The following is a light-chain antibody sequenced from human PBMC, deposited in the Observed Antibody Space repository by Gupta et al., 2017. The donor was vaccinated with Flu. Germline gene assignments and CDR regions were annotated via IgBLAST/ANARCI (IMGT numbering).Light chain of an antibody. CDR2: WAS. V-gene: IGKV4-1*01. CDR1: QSVLYSSNNKNY. CDR3: QQYYSTRT. Sequence: DLVMTQSPALLAVSLGERPTINCKSSQSVLYSSNNKNYLAWYQQKPGQPPKLLIYWASTRESGVPDRFSGSGSGTDFTLTISSLQAEDVAVYYCQQYYSTRTFGQGTKVEIK. J-gene: IGKJ1*01.